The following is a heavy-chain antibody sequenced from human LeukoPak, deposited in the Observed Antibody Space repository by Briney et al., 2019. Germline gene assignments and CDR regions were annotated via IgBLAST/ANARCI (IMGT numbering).Heavy chain of an antibody. Sequence: PPGGSLRLSCAASGFTFSTYAVNWVRQAPGKGLEWVSAITGSGGATYYADSVKGRFTISRDNSKNSLYLQMNSLRAEDTAVYYCARDPGVDSSGYYLAWPKTQGPDYWGQGTLVTVSS. CDR1: GFTFSTYA. CDR3: ARDPGVDSSGYYLAWPKTQGPDY. D-gene: IGHD3-22*01. J-gene: IGHJ4*02. CDR2: ITGSGGAT. V-gene: IGHV3-23*01.